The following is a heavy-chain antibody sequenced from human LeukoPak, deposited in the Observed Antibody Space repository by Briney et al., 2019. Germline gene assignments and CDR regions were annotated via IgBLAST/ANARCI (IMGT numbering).Heavy chain of an antibody. CDR3: GRELDGSVDY. CDR1: GFTFNDYA. V-gene: IGHV3-9*01. D-gene: IGHD3-10*01. J-gene: IGHJ4*02. Sequence: GGSLRLSCAASGFTFNDYALHWVRQAPGKGLEWVSGISWNSGSIGYADSVKGRFTISRDNAKNSLFLQMSSLRADDTAVYYCGRELDGSVDYWGQGTLVTVSS. CDR2: ISWNSGSI.